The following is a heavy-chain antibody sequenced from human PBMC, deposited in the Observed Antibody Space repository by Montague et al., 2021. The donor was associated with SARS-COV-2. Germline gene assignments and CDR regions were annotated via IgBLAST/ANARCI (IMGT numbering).Heavy chain of an antibody. CDR3: ARSVDV. Sequence: LRLSLSAYGVSFSSHWMSWVRKAPGKPLEWVANISPDGSAKFYVGSVKGRFTISRDNAKTSLYLQMNSLRVEDTAVYYCARSVDVWGQGTLVTVSS. J-gene: IGHJ4*02. CDR1: GVSFSSHW. CDR2: ISPDGSAK. V-gene: IGHV3-7*01.